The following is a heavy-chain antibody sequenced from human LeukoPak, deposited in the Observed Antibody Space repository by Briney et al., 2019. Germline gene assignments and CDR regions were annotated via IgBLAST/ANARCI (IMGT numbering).Heavy chain of an antibody. CDR3: ARDRGADVFDL. V-gene: IGHV3-30-3*01. J-gene: IGHJ4*02. CDR2: ISFDGTNK. Sequence: GGSLRLSCAASGFTFSTYVMHWVRQAPGKGLEWVAVISFDGTNKYYADSVKGRFTISRDNSKDTLFLQMSRLRAEDTSVYYCARDRGADVFDLWGQGTLVTVSS. CDR1: GFTFSTYV. D-gene: IGHD3-16*01.